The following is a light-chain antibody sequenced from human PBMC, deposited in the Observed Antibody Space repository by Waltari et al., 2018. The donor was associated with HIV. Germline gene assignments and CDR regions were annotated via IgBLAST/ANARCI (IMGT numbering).Light chain of an antibody. J-gene: IGLJ1*01. Sequence: QSALTQPRSVSGSPGQSVTISCTGTSSDVGAYTYVAWYQQHPGKAPKLLIFDVSKRPSGVPVRFSGSKSGNTASLTISGLQAEDEAEYYCCSYGGSDTLYVFGTGTKVTVL. CDR1: SSDVGAYTY. CDR2: DVS. CDR3: CSYGGSDTLYV. V-gene: IGLV2-11*01.